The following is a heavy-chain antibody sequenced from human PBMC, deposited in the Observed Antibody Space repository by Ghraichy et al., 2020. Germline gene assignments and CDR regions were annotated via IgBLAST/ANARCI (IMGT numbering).Heavy chain of an antibody. CDR3: AREPLYSSSSGPLDY. D-gene: IGHD6-6*01. J-gene: IGHJ4*02. V-gene: IGHV1-18*01. Sequence: ASVKVSCKASGYTFTSYGISWVRQAPGQGLEWMGWISPYNGNTNYAQKVRGRVTMTTDTSTSTAYMELRSLRSDDTAVYYCAREPLYSSSSGPLDYWGQGTLVTVSS. CDR1: GYTFTSYG. CDR2: ISPYNGNT.